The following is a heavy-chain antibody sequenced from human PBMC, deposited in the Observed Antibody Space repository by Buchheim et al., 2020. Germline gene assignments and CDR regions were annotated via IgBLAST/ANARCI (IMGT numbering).Heavy chain of an antibody. CDR1: GFTFSSYG. CDR3: ARDWSVSHYYYYYYMDV. J-gene: IGHJ6*03. V-gene: IGHV3-33*01. Sequence: QVQLVESGGGVVQPGRSLRPSCAASGFTFSSYGMHWVRQAPGKGLEWVAVIWYDGSNKYYADSVKGRFTISRDNSKNTLYLQMNSLRAEDTAVYYCARDWSVSHYYYYYYMDVWGKGTT. CDR2: IWYDGSNK.